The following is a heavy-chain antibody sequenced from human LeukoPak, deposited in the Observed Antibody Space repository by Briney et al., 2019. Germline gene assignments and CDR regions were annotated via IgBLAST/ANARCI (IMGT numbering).Heavy chain of an antibody. D-gene: IGHD1-1*01. CDR3: AKGGYAWIDY. CDR2: MNPNSGNT. J-gene: IGHJ4*02. Sequence: VASVKVSCKASGYTFTSYDINWVRQATGQGLEWMGWMNPNSGNTGYAQKFRGRVTMTRNTSISTAYMELSSLRSEDTAVYYCAKGGYAWIDYWGQGTLVTVSS. V-gene: IGHV1-8*01. CDR1: GYTFTSYD.